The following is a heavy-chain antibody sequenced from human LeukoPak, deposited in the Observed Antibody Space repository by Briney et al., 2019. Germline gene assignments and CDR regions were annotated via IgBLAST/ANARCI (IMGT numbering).Heavy chain of an antibody. CDR1: GYTFSTYY. CDR2: INPTSGAT. Sequence: ASVKVSCKASGYTFSTYYMHWVRQAPGQGLEWMGIINPTSGATNYAQRFQRRVTMTRDTSTSTVYMEVSSLRSEDTAVYYCARGPHIAAAGTWWFDPWGQGTLVTVSS. J-gene: IGHJ5*02. V-gene: IGHV1-46*01. CDR3: ARGPHIAAAGTWWFDP. D-gene: IGHD6-13*01.